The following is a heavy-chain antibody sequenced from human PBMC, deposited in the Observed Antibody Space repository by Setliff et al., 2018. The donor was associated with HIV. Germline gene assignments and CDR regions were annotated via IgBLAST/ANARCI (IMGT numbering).Heavy chain of an antibody. CDR2: INSDGRST. CDR3: AKNLYRSGWSPLDY. J-gene: IGHJ4*02. Sequence: PGGSLRLSCAASGFTFSGSWMHWVRQAPGEGLVWISRINSDGRSTIYADSVKGRFTISRDNAKNSLFLQVNSLRTEDTAFYFCAKNLYRSGWSPLDYWGQGTLVTVSS. D-gene: IGHD6-13*01. CDR1: GFTFSGSW. V-gene: IGHV3-74*01.